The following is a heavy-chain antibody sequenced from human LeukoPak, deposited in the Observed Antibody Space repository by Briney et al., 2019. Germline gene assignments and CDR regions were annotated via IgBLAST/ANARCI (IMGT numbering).Heavy chain of an antibody. CDR1: GGSISSYY. CDR3: ARYSGSYSGFDY. J-gene: IGHJ4*01. CDR2: IYYSGSI. D-gene: IGHD1-26*01. Sequence: SETLSLTCTVSGGSISSYYWSWIRQPPGKGLEWIGYIYYSGSINYNPSLKSRVTISVDTSKNQFSLKLRSVTAADTAVYYCARYSGSYSGFDYWGQEPWSPSPQ. V-gene: IGHV4-59*08.